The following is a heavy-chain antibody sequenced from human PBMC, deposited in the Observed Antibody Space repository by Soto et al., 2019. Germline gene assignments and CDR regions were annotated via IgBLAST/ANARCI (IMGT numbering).Heavy chain of an antibody. CDR1: SGSISSYY. V-gene: IGHV4-59*01. CDR3: ARGSTVTDYYYYGMDV. CDR2: IYYSGST. Sequence: QVQLQESGPGLVKPSETLSLTCTVSSGSISSYYWSWIRQPPGKGLEWIGYIYYSGSTYYNPSLKRRVAISVDTSKNQFSLKLRSVTAADTAVYYCARGSTVTDYYYYGMDVWGQGTTVTVSS. J-gene: IGHJ6*02. D-gene: IGHD4-4*01.